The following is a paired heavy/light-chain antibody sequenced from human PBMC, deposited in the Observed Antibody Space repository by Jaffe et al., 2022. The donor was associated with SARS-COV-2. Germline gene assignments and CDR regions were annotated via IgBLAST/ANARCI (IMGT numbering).Heavy chain of an antibody. CDR1: GGSISGSFSHLY. D-gene: IGHD6-19*01. CDR2: IYYSGST. CDR3: AAGSRRGAVAAAGDY. Sequence: QVQLQESGPGLVKPSETLSLTCSVSGGSISGSFSHLYWNWIRQPPGKGLEWIGYIYYSGSTNYNPSLKSRVTISVDTSKNQFSLMVSSVSAADTAVYYCAAGSRRGAVAAAGDYWGQGTLVTVSS. J-gene: IGHJ4*02. V-gene: IGHV4-59*11.
Light chain of an antibody. CDR3: LLYYGATQLWV. Sequence: QTVVTQEPSLTVSPGGTVTLTCASSTGVVTSGYYPSWFQQKPGQAPRALIYSTSDKHSWTPARFSGSLLGGKAALTLSGVQPEDEAEYYCLLYYGATQLWVFGGGTKLTVL. CDR1: TGVVTSGYY. V-gene: IGLV7-43*01. CDR2: STS. J-gene: IGLJ3*02.